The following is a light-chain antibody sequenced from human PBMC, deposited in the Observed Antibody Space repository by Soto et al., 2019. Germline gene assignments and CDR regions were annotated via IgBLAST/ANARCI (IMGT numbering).Light chain of an antibody. Sequence: ENVLTQSPGTLSLSPGDRATLSCRASQIVSSSYVAWYQQKPGQAPRLLIYGASRRATGIPDRISGSGSGTDFTLTLSRLEPEDFAVYYCQQYGGSPLYTFGQGTKLEIK. V-gene: IGKV3-20*01. CDR2: GAS. J-gene: IGKJ2*01. CDR1: QIVSSSY. CDR3: QQYGGSPLYT.